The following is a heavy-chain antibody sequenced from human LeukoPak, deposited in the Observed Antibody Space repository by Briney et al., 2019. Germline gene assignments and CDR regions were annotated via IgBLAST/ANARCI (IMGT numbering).Heavy chain of an antibody. CDR3: ARGRFPTKRSAYYYGAFDI. CDR2: VNPSGGST. Sequence: ASVKVSCKASGGTFSSYAISWVRQAPGQGLEWMGIVNPSGGSTSYAQKFQGRVTMTRDTSTSTVYMELSSLRSEDTALYYCARGRFPTKRSAYYYGAFDIWGQGTMVTVSS. V-gene: IGHV1-46*01. CDR1: GGTFSSYA. J-gene: IGHJ3*02. D-gene: IGHD3-22*01.